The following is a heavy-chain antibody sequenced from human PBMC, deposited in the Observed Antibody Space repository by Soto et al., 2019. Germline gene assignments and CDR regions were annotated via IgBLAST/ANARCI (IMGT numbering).Heavy chain of an antibody. CDR2: ISYDGSNK. CDR1: GFTFSSYA. Sequence: GGSLRLSCAASGFTFSSYAMHWVRQAPGKGLEWVAVISYDGSNKYYADSVKGRFTISRDNSKNTLYLQMNSLRAEDTAVYYCAKGPTMAYYYDSGENYFDYWGQGTLVTVSS. D-gene: IGHD3-22*01. CDR3: AKGPTMAYYYDSGENYFDY. J-gene: IGHJ4*02. V-gene: IGHV3-30-3*01.